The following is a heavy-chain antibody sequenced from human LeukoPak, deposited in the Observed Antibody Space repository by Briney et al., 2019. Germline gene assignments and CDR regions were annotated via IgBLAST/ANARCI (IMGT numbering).Heavy chain of an antibody. J-gene: IGHJ4*02. CDR1: GGSISSYY. Sequence: SETLSLTCTVSGGSISSYYWSWIRQPPGKGLEWIGYIYYSGSTNYNPSLKSRVTISVDTSKNQFSLKLSSVTAADTAVYYCARVAPERWLQAHSDYWGQGTLVTVSS. CDR2: IYYSGST. D-gene: IGHD5-24*01. CDR3: ARVAPERWLQAHSDY. V-gene: IGHV4-59*01.